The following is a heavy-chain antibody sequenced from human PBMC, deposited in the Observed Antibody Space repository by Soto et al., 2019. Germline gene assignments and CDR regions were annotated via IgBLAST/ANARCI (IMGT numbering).Heavy chain of an antibody. CDR3: AKDRGSSSLYYYYGMDV. V-gene: IGHV3-30*18. CDR1: GFTFSSYG. J-gene: IGHJ6*02. D-gene: IGHD6-6*01. Sequence: SLRLSCAASGFTFSSYGMHWVRQAPGKGLEWVAVISYDGSNKYYADSVKGRFTISRDNSKNTLYLQMNSLRAEDTAVYYCAKDRGSSSLYYYYGMDVWGQGXTVTVSS. CDR2: ISYDGSNK.